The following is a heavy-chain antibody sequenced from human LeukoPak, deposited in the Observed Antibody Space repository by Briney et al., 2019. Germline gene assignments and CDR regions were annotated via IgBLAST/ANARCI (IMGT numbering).Heavy chain of an antibody. D-gene: IGHD4-11*01. J-gene: IGHJ3*02. CDR3: ATETENSNYDAFDI. V-gene: IGHV3-33*03. CDR1: GFTFSNYA. CDR2: IWYDGSNK. Sequence: GGSLRLPCAASGFTFSNYAMHWVRQAPGKGLEWVAVIWYDGSNKYYADSVKGRFTISRDNAKNSLYLHMNSLSAEDTAVYFCATETENSNYDAFDIWGQGTLVTVSS.